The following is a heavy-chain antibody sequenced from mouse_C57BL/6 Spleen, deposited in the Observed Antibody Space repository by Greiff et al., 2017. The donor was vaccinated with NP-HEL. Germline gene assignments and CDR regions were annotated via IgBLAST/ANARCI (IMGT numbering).Heavy chain of an antibody. Sequence: QVQLQQPGAELVKPGASVKLSCKASGYTFTSYWMQWVKQRPGQGLEWIGEIDPSDSYTNYNQKFKGKATLTVDTSSSTAYMQLSSLTSEDSAVYYCARSLLRPAMDYWGQGTSVTVSS. D-gene: IGHD1-2*01. CDR3: ARSLLRPAMDY. V-gene: IGHV1-50*01. J-gene: IGHJ4*01. CDR2: IDPSDSYT. CDR1: GYTFTSYW.